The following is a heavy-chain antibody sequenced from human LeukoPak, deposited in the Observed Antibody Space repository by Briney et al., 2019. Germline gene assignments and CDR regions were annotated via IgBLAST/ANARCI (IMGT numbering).Heavy chain of an antibody. CDR3: ARDRYFQY. D-gene: IGHD1-14*01. J-gene: IGHJ1*01. CDR1: GFTFSNSG. V-gene: IGHV3-7*01. Sequence: GRSLRLSCTASGFTFSNSGMHWVRQAPGKGLEWVANIKHDGSEKHYVDSVKGRFTISRDNAKNSLHLQMNSLRAEDTAVYYCARDRYFQYWGQGTLVIVSS. CDR2: IKHDGSEK.